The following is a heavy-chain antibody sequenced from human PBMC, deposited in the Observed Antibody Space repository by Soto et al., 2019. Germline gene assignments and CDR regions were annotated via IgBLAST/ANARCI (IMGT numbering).Heavy chain of an antibody. V-gene: IGHV4-31*03. CDR3: ARERVVVVTSRGGLDY. CDR1: GGSISSGGYY. Sequence: QVQLQESGPGLVKPSQTLSLTCTVSGGSISSGGYYWSWIRQHPGKGLEWIGYIYYSGSTYYNPSLKSRVTIAVDTSKNQFSLKLSSVTAADTAVYYCARERVVVVTSRGGLDYWGQGTLVTVSS. D-gene: IGHD3-22*01. J-gene: IGHJ4*02. CDR2: IYYSGST.